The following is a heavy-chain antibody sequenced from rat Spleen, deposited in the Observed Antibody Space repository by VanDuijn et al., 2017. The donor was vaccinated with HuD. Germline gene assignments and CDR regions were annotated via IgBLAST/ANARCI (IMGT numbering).Heavy chain of an antibody. Sequence: EVQLVESGGGLVQPGRSLKLSCAASGFTFSNYYMAWVRQAPTKGLEWVAYISSGGVTTYYRDSVKGRFTISRDNARSTLYLQMDTLRSEDTATYYCTTGAGPRISRFSSWGRGTLVTVSS. D-gene: IGHD2-7*01. CDR3: TTGAGPRISRFSS. CDR1: GFTFSNYY. J-gene: IGHJ3*01. V-gene: IGHV5-27*01. CDR2: ISSGGVTT.